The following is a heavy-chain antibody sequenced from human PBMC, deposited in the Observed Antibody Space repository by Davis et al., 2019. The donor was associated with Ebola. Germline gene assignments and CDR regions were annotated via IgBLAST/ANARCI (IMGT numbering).Heavy chain of an antibody. CDR3: AKVKYYSTWRGGFDS. CDR1: GFTFSSYA. CDR2: ISGSGGST. D-gene: IGHD6-13*01. V-gene: IGHV3-23*01. Sequence: GESLKISCAASGFTFSSYAMSWVRQAPGKGLEWVSAISGSGGSTYYADSVKGRFTISRDNSKNTLYLQMNSLRAEDTARYYCAKVKYYSTWRGGFDSWGQGTLVTVSS. J-gene: IGHJ4*02.